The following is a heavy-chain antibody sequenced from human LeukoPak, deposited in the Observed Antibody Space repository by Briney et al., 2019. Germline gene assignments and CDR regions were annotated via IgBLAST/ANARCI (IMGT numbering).Heavy chain of an antibody. CDR3: ARVRMGATVSNSYYYYIDV. V-gene: IGHV3-64*01. CDR2: IISHGGNT. J-gene: IGHJ6*03. CDR1: GFSFRSYT. D-gene: IGHD1-26*01. Sequence: GGSLRLSSAASGFSFRSYTMHGVRQAPGKRLEDVSAIISHGGNTHYTNSVKSRFTISRDNSQNTLYLQMGSLRPDDMAVYHCARVRMGATVSNSYYYYIDVWGKGTTVTVSS.